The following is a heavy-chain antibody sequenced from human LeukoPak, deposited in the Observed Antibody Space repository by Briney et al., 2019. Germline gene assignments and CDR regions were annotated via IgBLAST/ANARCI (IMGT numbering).Heavy chain of an antibody. CDR3: AKVRGTFTSGFYFDH. CDR1: GFKFDDYA. CDR2: MSYNSAFI. J-gene: IGHJ4*02. D-gene: IGHD3-22*01. Sequence: GRSLRLSCAASGFKFDDYAMHWVRQAPGKGLQWLSIMSYNSAFIDYADSVKGGFTISRDNARNSLYLQLNSLRAEDTAFYFCAKVRGTFTSGFYFDHWGQGTLVTVSA. V-gene: IGHV3-9*01.